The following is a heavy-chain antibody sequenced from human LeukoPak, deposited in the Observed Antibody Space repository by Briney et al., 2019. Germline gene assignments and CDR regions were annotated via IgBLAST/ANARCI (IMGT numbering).Heavy chain of an antibody. CDR1: GGSISSYY. D-gene: IGHD3-10*01. CDR3: ARVPMVRGVITNYYMDV. Sequence: SETLSLTCTVSGGSISSYYWSWIRQPPGKGLEWIWYIYYSGSTNYNPSLKSRVTISVDTSKNQFSLKLSSVTAADTAVYYCARVPMVRGVITNYYMDVWGKGTTVTISS. V-gene: IGHV4-59*01. J-gene: IGHJ6*03. CDR2: IYYSGST.